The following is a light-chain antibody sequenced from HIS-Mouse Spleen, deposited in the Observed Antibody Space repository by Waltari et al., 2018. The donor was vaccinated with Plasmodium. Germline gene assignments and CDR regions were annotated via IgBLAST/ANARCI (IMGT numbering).Light chain of an antibody. CDR2: EDR. CDR1: ALPKKS. V-gene: IGLV3-10*01. J-gene: IGLJ3*02. Sequence: SYELTQPPSVSVSPGQTARITCSGDALPKKSAYWYQQKSGQAPGLVIYEDRKRPSGFPERFSGSSSGTMATLTISGAQVEDEADYYCYSTDSSGNHRVFGGGTKLTVL. CDR3: YSTDSSGNHRV.